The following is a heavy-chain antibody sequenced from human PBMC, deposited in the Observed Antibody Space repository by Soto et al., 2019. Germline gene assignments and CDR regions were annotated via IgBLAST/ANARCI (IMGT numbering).Heavy chain of an antibody. Sequence: QVQLVQSGAEVKKPGASVKVSCKASGYTFTSYDINWVRQATGQGLEWMGWMNPNRGNTGYAQKFQGRVTITRTTSISTAYMELSSLRSEDTAVYYCARGGANAYYYGMDVWGQGTTVTVSS. CDR1: GYTFTSYD. CDR2: MNPNRGNT. V-gene: IGHV1-8*01. CDR3: ARGGANAYYYGMDV. D-gene: IGHD2-8*01. J-gene: IGHJ6*02.